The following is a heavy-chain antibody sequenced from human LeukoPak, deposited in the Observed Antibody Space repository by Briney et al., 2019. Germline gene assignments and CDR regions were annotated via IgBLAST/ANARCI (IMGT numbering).Heavy chain of an antibody. CDR2: IYYSGST. Sequence: SQTLSLTCTVSGGSISSGGYYWSWIRQHPGKGLEWIGYIYYSGSTYYNPSLKSRVTISVDTSKNQFSLKLSSVTAADTAVYYCARLAPRITIFGVVTQYYFDYWGQGTLVTASS. V-gene: IGHV4-31*03. J-gene: IGHJ4*02. CDR1: GGSISSGGYY. CDR3: ARLAPRITIFGVVTQYYFDY. D-gene: IGHD3-3*01.